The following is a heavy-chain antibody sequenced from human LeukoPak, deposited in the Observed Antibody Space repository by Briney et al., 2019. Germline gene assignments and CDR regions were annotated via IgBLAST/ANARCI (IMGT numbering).Heavy chain of an antibody. D-gene: IGHD6-19*01. V-gene: IGHV3-23*01. Sequence: GGSMTLSCAASRSTFSSYAMSWVRQAPGKGLEWVSSTSGSGGSTYYADSVKGRFTLSRDNSKNTMYLQIDSLRAKDTAVYYWAKFRGYSSGWLPCNIDYYSYMVVWRKGTTVTVP. CDR2: TSGSGGST. J-gene: IGHJ6*03. CDR1: RSTFSSYA. CDR3: AKFRGYSSGWLPCNIDYYSYMVV.